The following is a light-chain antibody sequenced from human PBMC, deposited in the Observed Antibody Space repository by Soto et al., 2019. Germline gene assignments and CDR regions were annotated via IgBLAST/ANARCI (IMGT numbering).Light chain of an antibody. Sequence: QSVLTQPPSVSGAPGQRVTISCTGSSSNIGAGYDVHWYQQVPGTAPKLLIYGYNNRPSGVSDRFSGSKSGTSASLAITGLQDEDEADYYCQSYDSSLSGVVFGGGTKVTVL. CDR2: GYN. V-gene: IGLV1-40*01. CDR1: SSNIGAGYD. CDR3: QSYDSSLSGVV. J-gene: IGLJ2*01.